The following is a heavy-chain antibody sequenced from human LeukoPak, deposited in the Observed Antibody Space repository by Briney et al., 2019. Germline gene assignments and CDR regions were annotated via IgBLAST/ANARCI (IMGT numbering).Heavy chain of an antibody. CDR2: INPNSGGT. V-gene: IGHV1-2*02. D-gene: IGHD6-13*01. J-gene: IGHJ4*02. Sequence: ASVKVSCKPSGYTFTAYYMHLVRQAPGQGLEWMGWINPNSGGTNYAQKFQGRVTMTRDTSISTAYMELSRLRSDDTAVYYCARCDPPSGSWYYPLGFDYWGQGTLVTVSS. CDR1: GYTFTAYY. CDR3: ARCDPPSGSWYYPLGFDY.